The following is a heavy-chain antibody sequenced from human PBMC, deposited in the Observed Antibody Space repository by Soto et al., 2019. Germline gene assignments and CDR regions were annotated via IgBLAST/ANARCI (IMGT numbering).Heavy chain of an antibody. V-gene: IGHV4-30-4*01. J-gene: IGHJ4*02. CDR2: IYYSGST. Sequence: PSETPSLTCTVSGGSISSGDYYWSWILHPPGKGLEWIGYIYYSGSTYYNPSLKSRVTISVDTSKNQFSLKLSSVTAADTAVYYCAREERSSGSYYLTEYWGQGILVTVSS. D-gene: IGHD1-26*01. CDR1: GGSISSGDYY. CDR3: AREERSSGSYYLTEY.